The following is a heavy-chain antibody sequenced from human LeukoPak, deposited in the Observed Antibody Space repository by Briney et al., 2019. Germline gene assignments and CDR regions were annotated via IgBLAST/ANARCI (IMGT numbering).Heavy chain of an antibody. J-gene: IGHJ4*02. CDR2: IRNDGSNK. D-gene: IGHD3-10*01. V-gene: IGHV3-30*02. Sequence: QPGGSLRLSCAASGFSFSSHGMHWVRQAPGKGLEWVAFIRNDGSNKYYLDSVKGRFTISRDNSKNTLYLQMNSLRAEDTAVYYCAKYFGAVRGVISLFDYWGQGTLVTVSS. CDR1: GFSFSSHG. CDR3: AKYFGAVRGVISLFDY.